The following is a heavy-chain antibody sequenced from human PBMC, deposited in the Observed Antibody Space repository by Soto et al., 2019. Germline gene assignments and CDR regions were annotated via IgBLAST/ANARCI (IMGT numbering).Heavy chain of an antibody. D-gene: IGHD2-2*01. CDR2: IYYSGST. Sequence: QVQLQESGPGLLKPSQTLSLTCTVSGGSISNGGYYWSCLRPRPGKGLEGIGYIYYSGSTYSNPSLMSRVSLSLDESKKQLSLKLISVTAADTAVYYFARNVIQAARSVDYWGQGTLVTVSS. V-gene: IGHV4-31*03. CDR1: GGSISNGGYY. CDR3: ARNVIQAARSVDY. J-gene: IGHJ4*02.